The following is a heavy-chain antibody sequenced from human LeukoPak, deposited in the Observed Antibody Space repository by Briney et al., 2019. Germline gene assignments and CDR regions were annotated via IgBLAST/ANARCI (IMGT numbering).Heavy chain of an antibody. V-gene: IGHV1-69*13. D-gene: IGHD3-3*01. J-gene: IGHJ4*02. CDR1: GGTFISYA. Sequence: SVKVSCKASGGTFISYAISWVRQAPGQGLEWMGGIIPIFGTANYAQKFQGRVTITADESTSTAYMELSSLRSEDTAVYYCARDYKSYYDFWSGYRSPYYFDYWGQGTLVTVSS. CDR2: IIPIFGTA. CDR3: ARDYKSYYDFWSGYRSPYYFDY.